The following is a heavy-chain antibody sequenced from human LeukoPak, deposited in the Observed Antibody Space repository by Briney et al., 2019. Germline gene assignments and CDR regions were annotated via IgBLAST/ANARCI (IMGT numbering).Heavy chain of an antibody. V-gene: IGHV3-7*01. CDR2: IKQDGSEK. CDR1: GFTFSSCW. D-gene: IGHD3-22*01. Sequence: GGSLRLSCAASGFTFSSCWMSWVRQAPGKGLEWVANIKQDGSEKYYVDSVKGRFTISRDNAKNTLYLQMSSLRAEDTAVYYCAKDPQVFSRITMIDSWGQGTLVTVSS. CDR3: AKDPQVFSRITMIDS. J-gene: IGHJ5*02.